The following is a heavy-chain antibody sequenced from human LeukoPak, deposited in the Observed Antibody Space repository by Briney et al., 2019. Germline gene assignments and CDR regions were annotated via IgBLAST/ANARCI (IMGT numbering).Heavy chain of an antibody. CDR1: GFTFSSYD. J-gene: IGHJ3*02. CDR3: AKDSGAFDI. CDR2: IKYDGTNK. V-gene: IGHV3-30*02. Sequence: GGSLRLSCAASGFTFSSYDIHWVRQAPGKGMEWVASIKYDGTNKNYGDSVKGRLTIYRDNSKNTLYMQMNSLRPVDTALYYCAKDSGAFDILGQGTMVTGSS.